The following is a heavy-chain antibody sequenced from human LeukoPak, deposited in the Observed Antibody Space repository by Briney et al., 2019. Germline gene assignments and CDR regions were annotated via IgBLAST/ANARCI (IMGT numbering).Heavy chain of an antibody. CDR3: ARGRYVWGSYRAYFDY. D-gene: IGHD3-16*02. CDR2: INHSGST. J-gene: IGHJ4*02. V-gene: IGHV4-34*01. CDR1: GGSFSGYY. Sequence: SETLSLTCAVYGGSFSGYYWSWIRQPPGKGLEWIGEINHSGSTNYNPSLKSRVTISVDTSKNQFSLELSSVTAADTAVYYCARGRYVWGSYRAYFDYWGQGTLVTVSS.